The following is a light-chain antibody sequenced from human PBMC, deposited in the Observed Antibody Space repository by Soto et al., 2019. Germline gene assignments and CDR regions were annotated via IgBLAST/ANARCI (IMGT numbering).Light chain of an antibody. V-gene: IGKV3-20*01. Sequence: ETVLTQSPGTLSLSPGDRATLSCWASQSVSSSYLAWYQQKPGQAPRLLIHGASSRATGIPDRFSGSGSGTDFTLTISRLEPEDCAVYCCQQYGSSPRTFGQGTKLEIK. CDR3: QQYGSSPRT. CDR2: GAS. J-gene: IGKJ2*01. CDR1: QSVSSSY.